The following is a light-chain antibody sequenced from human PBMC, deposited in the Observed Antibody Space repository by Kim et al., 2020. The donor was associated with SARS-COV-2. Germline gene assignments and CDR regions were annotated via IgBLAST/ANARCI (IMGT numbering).Light chain of an antibody. J-gene: IGKJ1*01. CDR3: QQRSNWPPGRT. Sequence: PGERATRSCRASQSVSSYLAWYQQKPGQAPRLLIYDASNRATGIPARFSGSGSGTDFTLTISSLEPEDFAVYYCQQRSNWPPGRTFGQGTKVDIK. CDR2: DAS. CDR1: QSVSSY. V-gene: IGKV3-11*01.